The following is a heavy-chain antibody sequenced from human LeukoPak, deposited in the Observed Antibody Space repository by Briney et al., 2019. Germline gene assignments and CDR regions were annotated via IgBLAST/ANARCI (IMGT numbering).Heavy chain of an antibody. CDR2: IYHSGST. CDR1: GGSISTYY. J-gene: IGHJ4*02. Sequence: PSETLSLTCTVSGGSISTYYGNWIRQAPGKGLEWIGYIYHSGSTYYNPSLKSRVTISVDRSKNQFSLKLSPVTAADTAVYYCARAGVTPFDYWGQGTLVAVSS. V-gene: IGHV4-59*12. CDR3: ARAGVTPFDY. D-gene: IGHD2-21*02.